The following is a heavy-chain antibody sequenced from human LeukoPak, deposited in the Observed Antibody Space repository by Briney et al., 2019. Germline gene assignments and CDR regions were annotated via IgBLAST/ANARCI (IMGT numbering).Heavy chain of an antibody. CDR3: ARERIYFGSGRDLSDARLFYYYGMDV. D-gene: IGHD3-10*01. CDR1: GFTFSSYS. Sequence: GGSLRLSCAASGFTFSSYSMNWVRQAPGKGLEWVSSISSSSSYIYYADSVRGRFTISRDNSDNTLHLQMNSLRAEDTAVYYCARERIYFGSGRDLSDARLFYYYGMDVWGRGTTVTVSS. CDR2: ISSSSSYI. V-gene: IGHV3-21*04. J-gene: IGHJ6*02.